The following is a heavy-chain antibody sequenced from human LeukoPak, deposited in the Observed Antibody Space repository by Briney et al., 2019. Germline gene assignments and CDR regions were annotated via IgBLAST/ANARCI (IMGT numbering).Heavy chain of an antibody. D-gene: IGHD5-24*01. CDR2: ISYDGSNK. Sequence: GGSLRLSCAGSGFTFSSYGTHWVRQAPGKGLEWVAVISYDGSNKYYADSVKGRFTISRDNSKNTLYLQMNSLRAEDTAVCYCAKDRAWGQGTLVTVSS. CDR1: GFTFSSYG. J-gene: IGHJ5*02. V-gene: IGHV3-30*18. CDR3: AKDRA.